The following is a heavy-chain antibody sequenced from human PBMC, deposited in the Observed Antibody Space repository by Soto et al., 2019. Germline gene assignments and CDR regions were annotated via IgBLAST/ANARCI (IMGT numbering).Heavy chain of an antibody. CDR3: ARCDDILTGAFDY. Sequence: QVQLVQSGAEVKKPGASVKVSCKASGYTFTSYDINWVRQATGQGLEWMGWMNPNSGNTGYAQKFQGRVTMTRNTSISTAYMELSSLRSEERAVYYCARCDDILTGAFDYWGQGTLVTASS. J-gene: IGHJ4*02. CDR2: MNPNSGNT. CDR1: GYTFTSYD. V-gene: IGHV1-8*01. D-gene: IGHD3-9*01.